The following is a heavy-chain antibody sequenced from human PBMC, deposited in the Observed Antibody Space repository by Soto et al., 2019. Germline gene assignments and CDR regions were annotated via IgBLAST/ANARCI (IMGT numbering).Heavy chain of an antibody. V-gene: IGHV4-39*01. Sequence: QLQLQESGPGLVKPSETLSLTCSVSGSSIITTYYWGWIRQAPGKGLEWIGSVYYSGTTYYNASLKSRVTIFIDTSKIQFSLVLGSVTAADTAVYYCARHDWARFYGMDVWGQGTTVTVSS. CDR1: GSSIITTYY. D-gene: IGHD2-21*01. CDR3: ARHDWARFYGMDV. J-gene: IGHJ6*02. CDR2: VYYSGTT.